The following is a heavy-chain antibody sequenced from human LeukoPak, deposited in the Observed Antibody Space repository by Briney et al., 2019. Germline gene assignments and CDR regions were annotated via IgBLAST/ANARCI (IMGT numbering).Heavy chain of an antibody. CDR2: MNPNSGNT. CDR3: ARGKKSTYYDVWSGYQDYGMDV. CDR1: GYTLTSYD. Sequence: ASVKVSCKASGYTLTSYDINWVRQATGQGLEWMGWMNPNSGNTGYAQKFQGRVTMTRNTSISTAYMELSSLRSEDTAVYYCARGKKSTYYDVWSGYQDYGMDVWGQGTTVTVSS. D-gene: IGHD3-3*01. J-gene: IGHJ6*02. V-gene: IGHV1-8*01.